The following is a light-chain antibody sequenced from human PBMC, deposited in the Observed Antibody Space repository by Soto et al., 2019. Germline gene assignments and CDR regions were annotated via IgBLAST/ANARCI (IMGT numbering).Light chain of an antibody. J-gene: IGKJ2*01. CDR2: GAS. CDR1: QSVSSSY. V-gene: IGKV3-20*01. CDR3: QQYGSSPYT. Sequence: EIVFTQSPGTLPLSPGERATLSCRASQSVSSSYLAWYQQKPGQAPRLRIYGASSRATGIPDRFSGSGSGTDFVLTISRMETEEFSVYYCQQYGSSPYTFGQGTKLEIK.